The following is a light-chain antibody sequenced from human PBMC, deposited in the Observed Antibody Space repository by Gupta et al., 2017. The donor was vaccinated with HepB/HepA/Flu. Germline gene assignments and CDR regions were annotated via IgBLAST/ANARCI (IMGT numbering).Light chain of an antibody. CDR1: SASVSIDYY. CDR2: NTN. CDR3: VLYGGSGPV. J-gene: IGLJ2*01. V-gene: IGLV8-61*01. Sequence: QTVVTQEPSFSVSPGGTVTLTCALSSASVSIDYYPSGYQQTPGQTRRTLIYNTNKRASGGPDRFSGSILGNKAALTITGAQADDECDYYWVLYGGSGPVFGGGTKLTVL.